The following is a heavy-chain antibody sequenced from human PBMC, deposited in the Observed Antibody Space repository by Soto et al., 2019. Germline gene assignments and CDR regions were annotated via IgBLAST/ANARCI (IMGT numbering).Heavy chain of an antibody. V-gene: IGHV1-2*04. CDR3: ARDDGLRYFDWLPPDDAFDI. CDR1: GYTFTGNS. CDR2: INPNNGGT. J-gene: IGHJ3*02. Sequence: ASVKVSCKASGYTFTGNSLHWVRQAPGQGLEWMGWINPNNGGTNYAQKFRGWVTMTRDTSISTAYMDLSRLRSDDTAVYYCARDDGLRYFDWLPPDDAFDIWGQGTMVTVSS. D-gene: IGHD3-9*01.